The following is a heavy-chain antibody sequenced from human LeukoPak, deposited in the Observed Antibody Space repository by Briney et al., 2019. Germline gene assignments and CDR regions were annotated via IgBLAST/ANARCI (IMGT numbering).Heavy chain of an antibody. V-gene: IGHV3-23*01. D-gene: IGHD5-12*01. Sequence: GGSLRLSCAASGFTFSSYAMSWVRQAPGKGLEWVSAISGSGGSTYYADSVKGRFTISRDNAKNSLYLQMNSLRAEDTALYYCARDLEVASALDYWGQGTLVTVSS. CDR1: GFTFSSYA. CDR2: ISGSGGST. J-gene: IGHJ4*02. CDR3: ARDLEVASALDY.